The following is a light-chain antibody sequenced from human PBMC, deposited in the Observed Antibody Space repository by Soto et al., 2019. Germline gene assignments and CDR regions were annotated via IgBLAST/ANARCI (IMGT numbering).Light chain of an antibody. V-gene: IGLV3-1*01. Sequence: SYELTQPPSVSVSPGQTASITCSGDKLGDKHACWYQQKPGQSPVLVIYQNTKRPSGIPERFSGSNSGNTATLTISGTQAMDEADYYCQAWDGSTNYVFGTGTKLTVL. J-gene: IGLJ1*01. CDR2: QNT. CDR3: QAWDGSTNYV. CDR1: KLGDKH.